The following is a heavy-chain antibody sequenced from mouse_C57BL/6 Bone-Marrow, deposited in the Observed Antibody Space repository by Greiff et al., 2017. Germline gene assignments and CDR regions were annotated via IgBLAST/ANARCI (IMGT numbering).Heavy chain of an antibody. CDR2: IDPSDSYT. CDR1: GYTFTSYW. Sequence: QVQLQQPGAELVKPGASVKLSCKASGYTFTSYWMQLVKQRPGQGLGWIGEIDPSDSYTNYNQKFKGKATLTVDTSSSTAYMQLSSLTSEDSAVYYCARGVTTVVDPLFDYWGQGTTLTVSS. CDR3: ARGVTTVVDPLFDY. D-gene: IGHD1-1*01. J-gene: IGHJ2*01. V-gene: IGHV1-50*01.